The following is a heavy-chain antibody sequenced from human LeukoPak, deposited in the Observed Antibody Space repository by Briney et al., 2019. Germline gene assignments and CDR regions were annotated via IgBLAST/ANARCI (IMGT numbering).Heavy chain of an antibody. V-gene: IGHV4-59*08. Sequence: SETLSLTCTVSGGCISSFYWRWIRQPPEKGLEWIGYIYYSGSSNYNPSLKSRVTISVDTSKNQFSLKLRSVTAADTAVYYCVRMVIRAYCSCGGCYEHVFDIWGQGTMVTVSS. D-gene: IGHD2-15*01. J-gene: IGHJ3*02. CDR1: GGCISSFY. CDR2: IYYSGSS. CDR3: VRMVIRAYCSCGGCYEHVFDI.